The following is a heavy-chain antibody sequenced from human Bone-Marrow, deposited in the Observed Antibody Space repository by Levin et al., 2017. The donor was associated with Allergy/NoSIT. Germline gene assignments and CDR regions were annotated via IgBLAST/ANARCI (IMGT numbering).Heavy chain of an antibody. D-gene: IGHD6-19*01. CDR3: ACGDASGWDVDN. Sequence: LSLPCSSSFFPFLLFLLPFFLPSPFQGLGGLAYISSSSSGKITIYYADTVKGRFTISRDNAKNSLYLQMNSLRVEDTAVYYCACGDASGWDVDNWGQGTLVTVSS. CDR1: FFPFLLFL. J-gene: IGHJ4*02. CDR2: ISSSSSGKITI. V-gene: IGHV3-48*01.